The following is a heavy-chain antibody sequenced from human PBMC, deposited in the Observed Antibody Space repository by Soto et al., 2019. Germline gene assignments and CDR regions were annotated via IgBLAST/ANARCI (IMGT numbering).Heavy chain of an antibody. CDR2: IYYSGNT. CDR3: ARGYCSSTSCHEFDY. D-gene: IGHD2-2*01. J-gene: IGHJ4*02. CDR1: GGSISSYY. Sequence: SETLSLTCTVSGGSISSYYWSWIRQPPGKGLEWIGYIYYSGNTNYNPSLKSRVTISVDTSKNQFSLRLSSVTAADTAVYYCARGYCSSTSCHEFDYWGQGALVTVS. V-gene: IGHV4-59*01.